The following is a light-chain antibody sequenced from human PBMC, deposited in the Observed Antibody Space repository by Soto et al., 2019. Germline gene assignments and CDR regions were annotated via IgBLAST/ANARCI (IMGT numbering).Light chain of an antibody. CDR3: QTWGTGVWV. Sequence: QSVLTQSPSASASLGASVKLTCTLSSGHSSFAIAWHQQQPEKGPRYLMKLNSDGSHNKGDGIPDRFSGSSSGAERYLTISSLQSEDEADYYCQTWGTGVWVFGGGTQLTV. J-gene: IGLJ3*02. CDR2: LNSDGSH. V-gene: IGLV4-69*01. CDR1: SGHSSFA.